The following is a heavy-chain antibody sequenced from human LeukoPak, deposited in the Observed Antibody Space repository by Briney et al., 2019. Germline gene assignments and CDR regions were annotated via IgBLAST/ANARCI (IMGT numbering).Heavy chain of an antibody. CDR3: ARDYGSGSNDYLDY. D-gene: IGHD3-10*01. V-gene: IGHV3-33*08. CDR1: VFTFSTYS. Sequence: GGSLRLSCAASVFTFSTYSMNWVRQAPGKGLEWLAVIWYDGSNKYYAESVKGRFTISRDNSKNTLYLQMNSLRAADTAVYYCARDYGSGSNDYLDYWGQGALVTVSS. CDR2: IWYDGSNK. J-gene: IGHJ4*02.